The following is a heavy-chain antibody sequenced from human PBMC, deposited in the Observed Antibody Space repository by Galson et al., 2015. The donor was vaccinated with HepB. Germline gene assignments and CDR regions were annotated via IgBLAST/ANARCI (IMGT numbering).Heavy chain of an antibody. CDR2: ISNDGSNK. D-gene: IGHD3-3*01. Sequence: SLRLSCAASGFTFSSYAMHWVRQAPGQGLEWVAVISNDGSNKYYADSVKGRFTISSDNSKNTLYLQMNRLRAEDTAVYYCAREHRGDFWSGYYGLYGMDVWGQGTTVTVSS. V-gene: IGHV3-30-3*01. CDR3: AREHRGDFWSGYYGLYGMDV. CDR1: GFTFSSYA. J-gene: IGHJ6*02.